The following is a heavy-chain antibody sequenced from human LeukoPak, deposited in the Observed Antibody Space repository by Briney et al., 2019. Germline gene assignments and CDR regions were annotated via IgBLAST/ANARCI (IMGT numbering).Heavy chain of an antibody. CDR1: GGTFSSYA. CDR2: IIPIFGTA. CDR3: ARRGPIAAAGTNYFDY. Sequence: GASVKVSCKASGGTFSSYAISWVRQAPGQGLEWMGGIIPIFGTANYAQKFQGRVTMTRDTSTSTVYMELSSLRSEDTAVYYCARRGPIAAAGTNYFDYWGQGTLVTVSS. J-gene: IGHJ4*02. D-gene: IGHD6-13*01. V-gene: IGHV1-69*05.